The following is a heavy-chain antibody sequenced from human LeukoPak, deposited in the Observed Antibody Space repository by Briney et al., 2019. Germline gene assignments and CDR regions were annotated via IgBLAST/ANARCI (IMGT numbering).Heavy chain of an antibody. V-gene: IGHV1-18*01. CDR1: GYSFTSYG. D-gene: IGHD6-13*01. CDR3: ARVPGVGAAADSDY. CDR2: ISAYNGNT. Sequence: GESLKISCKGSGYSFTSYGISWVRQAPGQGLEWMGWISAYNGNTNYAQKLQGRVTMTTDTSTSTAYMELRSLRSDDTAVYYCARVPGVGAAADSDYWGQGTLVTVSS. J-gene: IGHJ4*02.